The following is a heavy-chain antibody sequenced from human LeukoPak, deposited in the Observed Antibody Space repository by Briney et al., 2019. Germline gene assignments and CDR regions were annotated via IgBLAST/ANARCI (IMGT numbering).Heavy chain of an antibody. CDR3: ARQVAAAAYFDY. CDR1: GFTFSSFA. J-gene: IGHJ4*02. Sequence: GGSLRLSCAASGFTFSSFAVHWVRQAPGKGLEYVSAISSNGGGTYYANSVKGRFTISRDNSKNTLYLQMRSLRAEDMAVYYCARQVAAAAYFDYWGQGTLVTVSS. D-gene: IGHD6-13*01. CDR2: ISSNGGGT. V-gene: IGHV3-64*01.